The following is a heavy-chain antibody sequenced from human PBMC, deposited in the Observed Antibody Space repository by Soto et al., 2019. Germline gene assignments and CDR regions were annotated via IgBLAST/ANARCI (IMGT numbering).Heavy chain of an antibody. Sequence: QVKLVQSGAEVKKPGSSVKVSCTASGGNFNYNTFIWVRQAPGQGLEWVGAIMPVFPTIHYGQGFQGRVRITADLSTTTVFMDLSGLTSEDTAVYFCARGGVTACDFWGPGTLVTVSS. CDR2: IMPVFPTI. CDR1: GGNFNYNT. CDR3: ARGGVTACDF. V-gene: IGHV1-69*01. J-gene: IGHJ4*02. D-gene: IGHD3-16*01.